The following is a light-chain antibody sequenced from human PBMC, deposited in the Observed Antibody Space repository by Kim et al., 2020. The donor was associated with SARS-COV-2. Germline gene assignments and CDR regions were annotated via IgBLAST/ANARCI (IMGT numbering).Light chain of an antibody. J-gene: IGKJ1*01. CDR3: QQYYGDPRT. V-gene: IGKV4-1*01. CDR1: QSVLYSSNNKTY. CDR2: WAS. Sequence: ATINCKSSQSVLYSSNNKTYLAWYQQKPGQPPKLLISWASTRESGVPDRFSGSGSGTDFTLTISSLQAEDVAVYYCQQYYGDPRTFGQGTKVDIK.